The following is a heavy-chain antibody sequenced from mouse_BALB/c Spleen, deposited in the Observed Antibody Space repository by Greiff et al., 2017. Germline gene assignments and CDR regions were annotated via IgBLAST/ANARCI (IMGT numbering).Heavy chain of an antibody. D-gene: IGHD1-1*01. CDR1: GYTFSSYW. J-gene: IGHJ4*01. CDR3: ARSYGSSYDYAMDY. Sequence: VQLQQSGAELMKPGASVKISCKATGYTFSSYWIEWVKQRPGHGLEWIGEILPGSGSTNYNEKFKGKATFTADTSSNTAYMQLSSLTSEDSAVYYCARSYGSSYDYAMDYWGQGTSVTVSS. V-gene: IGHV1-9*01. CDR2: ILPGSGST.